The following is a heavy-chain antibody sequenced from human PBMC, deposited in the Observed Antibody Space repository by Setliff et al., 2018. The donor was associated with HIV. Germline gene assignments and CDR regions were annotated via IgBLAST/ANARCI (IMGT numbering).Heavy chain of an antibody. CDR1: GYTFTSYG. CDR2: ISAYNGNT. CDR3: ARDLSTSVVVTATIDY. V-gene: IGHV1-18*01. Sequence: RASVKVSCKASGYTFTSYGISWVRQAPGQGLEWMGWISAYNGNTNYAQKLQGRVTMTTDTSTSTAYMELRSLRSDDTAVYYCARDLSTSVVVTATIDYWGQGTLVTVSS. J-gene: IGHJ4*02. D-gene: IGHD2-21*02.